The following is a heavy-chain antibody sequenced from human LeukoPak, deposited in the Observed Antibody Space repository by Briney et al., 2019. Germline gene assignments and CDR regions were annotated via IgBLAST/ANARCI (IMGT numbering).Heavy chain of an antibody. J-gene: IGHJ4*02. CDR3: AKDERAIVARNFDY. D-gene: IGHD5-12*01. CDR2: IRSKAYGGTT. Sequence: GGSLRLSCTASGFTFGDYAMSWFRQAPGKGLEWVGFIRSKAYGGTTEYAASVKGRFTISRDDSKSIAYLQMNSLKTEDTAVYYCAKDERAIVARNFDYWGQGTLVTVSS. V-gene: IGHV3-49*03. CDR1: GFTFGDYA.